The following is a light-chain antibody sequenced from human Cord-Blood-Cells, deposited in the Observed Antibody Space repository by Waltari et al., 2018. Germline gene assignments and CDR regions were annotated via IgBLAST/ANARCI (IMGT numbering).Light chain of an antibody. J-gene: IGKJ4*01. CDR2: DAS. CDR1: QSVSSY. Sequence: EIVLTQSPATLSLSPGERATLSCRASQSVSSYLAWYQQKPGLAPRLLIYDASNRATGIPARFSGSGSGTDFTLTLSSLEPEDFAVYYCQQRSNWPLTFGGGTKVEIK. CDR3: QQRSNWPLT. V-gene: IGKV3-11*01.